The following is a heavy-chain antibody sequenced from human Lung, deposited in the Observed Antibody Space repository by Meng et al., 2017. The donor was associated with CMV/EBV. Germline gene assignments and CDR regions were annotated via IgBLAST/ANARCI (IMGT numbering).Heavy chain of an antibody. CDR1: GFNVSSNF. Sequence: ESLKISCVASGFNVSSNFISWVRQAPGKGLEWVSIIYSGGSTFYADSVRGRFTISRDISKNTVFLQMNSLRAEDTAMYYCARFDHWGQGTLVTVSS. V-gene: IGHV3-53*01. CDR2: IYSGGST. J-gene: IGHJ4*02. CDR3: ARFDH.